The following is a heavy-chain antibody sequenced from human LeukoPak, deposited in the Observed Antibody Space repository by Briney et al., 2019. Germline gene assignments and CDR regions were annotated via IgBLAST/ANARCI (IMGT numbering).Heavy chain of an antibody. V-gene: IGHV3-23*01. CDR1: GFTFSAYG. CDR3: ARDFDYVWGSYRNYYFEY. D-gene: IGHD3-16*02. J-gene: IGHJ4*02. CDR2: VSGSGRKT. Sequence: GGSLRLSCAASGFTFSAYGMSWVRQAPGKGLEWVSGVSGSGRKTDYADSVKGRFTISRDNSKNTLYLQMNSLRAEDTAVYYCARDFDYVWGSYRNYYFEYWGQGTLVTVSS.